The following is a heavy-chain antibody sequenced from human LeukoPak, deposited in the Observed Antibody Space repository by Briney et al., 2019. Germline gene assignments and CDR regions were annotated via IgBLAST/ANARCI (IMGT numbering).Heavy chain of an antibody. CDR1: GYTFTGYY. J-gene: IGHJ4*02. CDR2: INPKSGGT. D-gene: IGHD1-26*01. V-gene: IGHV1-2*02. CDR3: ARSIVGPTPIDH. Sequence: ASVKVSCKAYGYTFTGYYMHWVRQAPGQGLEWMGWINPKSGGTNYAQKFQGRVTMTRDTSISTAYMELSRLRPDDTAVYYCARSIVGPTPIDHWGQGTLVTVSS.